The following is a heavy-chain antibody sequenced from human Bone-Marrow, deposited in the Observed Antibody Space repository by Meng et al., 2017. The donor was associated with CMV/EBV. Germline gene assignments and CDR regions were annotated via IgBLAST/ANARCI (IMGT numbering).Heavy chain of an antibody. CDR3: AADYSNFGTALYNWFDP. J-gene: IGHJ5*02. CDR1: GGTFGSYT. D-gene: IGHD4-11*01. CDR2: IIPMVHIA. V-gene: IGHV1-69*02. Sequence: SVKVSCKASGGTFGSYTVTWVRQAPGQGLEWMGRIIPMVHIANYAQRFQGRVTITRDMSTSTAYMELSSLRSEDTAVYYCAADYSNFGTALYNWFDPWGQGTLVTVSS.